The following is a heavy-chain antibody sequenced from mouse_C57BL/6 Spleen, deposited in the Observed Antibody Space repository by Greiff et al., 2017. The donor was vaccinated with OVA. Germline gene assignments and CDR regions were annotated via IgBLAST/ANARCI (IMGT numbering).Heavy chain of an antibody. V-gene: IGHV1-82*01. Sequence: VQLQQSGPELVKPGASVKISCKASGYAFSSSWMNWVKQRPGKGLEWIGRIYPGDGDTNYNGKFKGKATLTADKSSSTAYMQLSSLTSEDSAVYFGARGGGSGAYWGQGTLVTVSA. CDR3: ARGGGSGAY. CDR2: IYPGDGDT. J-gene: IGHJ3*01. D-gene: IGHD3-1*01. CDR1: GYAFSSSW.